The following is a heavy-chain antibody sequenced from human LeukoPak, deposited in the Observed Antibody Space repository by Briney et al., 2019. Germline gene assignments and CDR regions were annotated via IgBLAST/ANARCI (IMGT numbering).Heavy chain of an antibody. J-gene: IGHJ4*02. D-gene: IGHD2-21*02. V-gene: IGHV4-38-2*02. CDR2: IYQSGST. Sequence: SETLSLTCAVSDYSISSAYYWGWIRQPPGKGLEWIGSIYQSGSTDYNPSLKSRVTISVDTSKNQFSLKLRSVTAADTAVYYCARDQAYCGGDCYFDFWGQGTLVTVSS. CDR1: DYSISSAYY. CDR3: ARDQAYCGGDCYFDF.